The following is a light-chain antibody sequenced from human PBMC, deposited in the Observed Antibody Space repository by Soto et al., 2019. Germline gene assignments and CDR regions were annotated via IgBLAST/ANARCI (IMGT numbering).Light chain of an antibody. Sequence: DIVMTQSPDSLAVSLGERATINCKSSQSVSYSSDKRNCLAWYQQKPGLPPKLLIYWASTRESGVPDRFSGTVSGTDFTLTISSLQADDVAVYYCQQYYSSPLTFGGGTKVEIK. J-gene: IGKJ4*01. CDR3: QQYYSSPLT. V-gene: IGKV4-1*01. CDR2: WAS. CDR1: QSVSYSSDKRNC.